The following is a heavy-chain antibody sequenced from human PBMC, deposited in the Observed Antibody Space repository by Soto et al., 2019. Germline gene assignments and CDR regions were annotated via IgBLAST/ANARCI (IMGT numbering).Heavy chain of an antibody. D-gene: IGHD2-21*02. CDR1: GGSISSYY. V-gene: IGHV4-59*04. CDR2: IYYSGST. Sequence: SETLSLTCTVSGGSISSYYWSWIRQPPGKGLEWIGYIYYSGSTYYNPSLKSRVTISVDTSKNQFSLKLSSVTAADTAVYYCASQGDFSPDYWGQGTLVTVSS. J-gene: IGHJ4*02. CDR3: ASQGDFSPDY.